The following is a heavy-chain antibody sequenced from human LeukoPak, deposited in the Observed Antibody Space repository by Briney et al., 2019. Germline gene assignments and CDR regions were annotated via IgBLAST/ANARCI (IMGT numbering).Heavy chain of an antibody. D-gene: IGHD2-15*01. CDR3: AKDTLGYCSGGICYNY. Sequence: GSLRLSCAASGFTFSSYGMHWVRQAPGKGLEWVAFIRYDGSNKYYADSVKGRFTISRDNSKNTLYLQMNSLRAEDTAVYYCAKDTLGYCSGGICYNYWGQGTLVTVSS. CDR2: IRYDGSNK. V-gene: IGHV3-30*02. J-gene: IGHJ4*02. CDR1: GFTFSSYG.